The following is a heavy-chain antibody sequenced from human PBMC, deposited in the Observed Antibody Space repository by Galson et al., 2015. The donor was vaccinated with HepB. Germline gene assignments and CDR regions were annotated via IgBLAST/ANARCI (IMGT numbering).Heavy chain of an antibody. CDR3: ARGGLLYALDI. Sequence: SLRLSCAASGLAFSSSWMHWVRQAPGEGLVWVSQINGEGRGIGHADPVRGRFTISRDNAKNTLYLQMNSLRVEDTAVYYCARGGLLYALDIWGQGTMVTVSS. D-gene: IGHD2-15*01. V-gene: IGHV3-74*01. CDR1: GLAFSSSW. CDR2: INGEGRGI. J-gene: IGHJ3*02.